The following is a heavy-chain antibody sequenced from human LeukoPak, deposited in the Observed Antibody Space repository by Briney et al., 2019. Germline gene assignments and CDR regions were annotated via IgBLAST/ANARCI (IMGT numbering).Heavy chain of an antibody. V-gene: IGHV1-69*04. CDR2: IIPILGIA. CDR1: GGTFSSYA. CDR3: ARGPVVVAPPHI. J-gene: IGHJ3*02. Sequence: SVKDSCKASGGTFSSYAISWVRQAPGQGLEWMGRIIPILGIANYAQKFQGRVTITADKSTSTAYMELSSLRSEDTAVYYCARGPVVVAPPHIWGQGTMVTDSS. D-gene: IGHD3-22*01.